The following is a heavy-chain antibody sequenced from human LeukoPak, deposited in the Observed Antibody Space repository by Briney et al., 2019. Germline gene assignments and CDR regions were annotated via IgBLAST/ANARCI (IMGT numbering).Heavy chain of an antibody. CDR3: ARVGGNDFWSGYPEY. V-gene: IGHV3-21*01. D-gene: IGHD3-3*01. CDR1: GFTFSSYS. J-gene: IGHJ4*02. CDR2: ISSSSSYI. Sequence: KPGGSLRLSCAASGFTFSSYSMNWVRQAPGKGLECVSSISSSSSYIYYADSVKGRFTISRDNAKNSLYLQMNSLRAEDTAVYYCARVGGNDFWSGYPEYWGQGTLVTVSS.